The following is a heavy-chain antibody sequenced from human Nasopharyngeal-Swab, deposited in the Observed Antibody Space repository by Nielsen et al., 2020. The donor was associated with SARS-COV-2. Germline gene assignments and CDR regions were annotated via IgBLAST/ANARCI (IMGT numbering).Heavy chain of an antibody. Sequence: SVKVSCKVSGGTFSKYAISWVRQAPGQGLEWMGGIIVNLGMTKYAQKFKDSVIINADESTGTAYMELSSLRSEDTAVYYCATWGIGYGENAHATFDSWGQGTQVTISS. J-gene: IGHJ4*02. CDR3: ATWGIGYGENAHATFDS. V-gene: IGHV1-69*10. CDR1: GGTFSKYA. D-gene: IGHD4-17*01. CDR2: IIVNLGMT.